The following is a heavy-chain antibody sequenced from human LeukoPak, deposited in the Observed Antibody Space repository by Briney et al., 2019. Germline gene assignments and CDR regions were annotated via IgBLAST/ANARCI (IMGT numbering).Heavy chain of an antibody. D-gene: IGHD6-25*01. V-gene: IGHV3-7*01. CDR1: GLTLSDYW. J-gene: IGHJ4*02. Sequence: PGGSLRLSCEAPGLTLSDYWMSWVRQAPGKGLEWVANINQDGSAKYYVDSVKGRFTISRDNADSSLYLQMNALRADATAMYYCATSHHTSSGQNFDYWGQGTLVPSPQ. CDR2: INQDGSAK. CDR3: ATSHHTSSGQNFDY.